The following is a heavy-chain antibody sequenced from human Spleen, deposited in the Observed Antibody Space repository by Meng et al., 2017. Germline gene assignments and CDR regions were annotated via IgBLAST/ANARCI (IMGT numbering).Heavy chain of an antibody. CDR2: IYYSGST. J-gene: IGHJ4*02. V-gene: IGHV4-59*01. Sequence: SETLSLTCTVSGGSISSYYWSWIRQPPGKGLEWIGYIYYSGSTNYNPSLKSRVTISVDTSKNQFSLKLSSVTAADTAVYYCARGCYDILTGYYICDWGQGTLVTVS. CDR3: ARGCYDILTGYYICD. D-gene: IGHD3-9*01. CDR1: GGSISSYY.